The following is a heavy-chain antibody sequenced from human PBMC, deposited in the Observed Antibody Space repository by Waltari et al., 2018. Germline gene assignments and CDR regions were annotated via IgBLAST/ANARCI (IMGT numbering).Heavy chain of an antibody. J-gene: IGHJ4*02. CDR2: IYYSGRS. CDR3: ARLWAAAGTFDY. CDR1: GGSISSSSYY. V-gene: IGHV4-39*01. D-gene: IGHD6-13*01. Sequence: QLQLQESGPGLVKPSETLSLTCTVSGGSISSSSYYWGWIRQPPGKGLEWIGSIYYSGRSYSTPSLKSRVTISVDTSKKQFSLKLSSVTAADTAVYYCARLWAAAGTFDYWGQGTLVTVSS.